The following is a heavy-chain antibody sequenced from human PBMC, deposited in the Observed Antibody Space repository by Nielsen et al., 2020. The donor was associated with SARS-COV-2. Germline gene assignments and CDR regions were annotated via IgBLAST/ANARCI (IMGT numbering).Heavy chain of an antibody. D-gene: IGHD4-17*01. Sequence: WVRQPPGKGLEWIGSIYYSGSTYYNPSLKSRVTISVDTSKNQFSLKLSSVTAADTAVYYCARSIVDYGDWGNYFFGMDVWGQGTTVTVSS. CDR3: ARSIVDYGDWGNYFFGMDV. V-gene: IGHV4-39*07. J-gene: IGHJ6*02. CDR2: IYYSGST.